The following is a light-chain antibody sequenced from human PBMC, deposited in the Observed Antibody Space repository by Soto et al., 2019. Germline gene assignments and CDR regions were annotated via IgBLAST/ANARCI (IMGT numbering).Light chain of an antibody. Sequence: QSVLTQPASVSGSLGQSITISCTGTSSDVGSYNLVSWYQQHPDKAPKLMIYEVSKRPSGVSNRFSGSKSGITASLTISGLQAEDEADYYCCSYAGSHNWVFGGGTKLTVL. CDR3: CSYAGSHNWV. CDR2: EVS. V-gene: IGLV2-23*02. CDR1: SSDVGSYNL. J-gene: IGLJ3*02.